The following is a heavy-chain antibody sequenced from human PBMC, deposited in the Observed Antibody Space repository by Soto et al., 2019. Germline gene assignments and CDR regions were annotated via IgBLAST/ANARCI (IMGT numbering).Heavy chain of an antibody. V-gene: IGHV1-69*01. Sequence: QVQLVQSGAEVKKPGSSVKVSCKASGGTFSSYTISLVRQAPGQGLEWMGGISPLFGTANYAQKFQGRVTITADDSTSTAYMQLSSLRSEDTAVYYCAREGYVYYGKPFDYWGQGTLVTVSS. CDR3: AREGYVYYGKPFDY. J-gene: IGHJ4*02. D-gene: IGHD5-12*01. CDR1: GGTFSSYT. CDR2: ISPLFGTA.